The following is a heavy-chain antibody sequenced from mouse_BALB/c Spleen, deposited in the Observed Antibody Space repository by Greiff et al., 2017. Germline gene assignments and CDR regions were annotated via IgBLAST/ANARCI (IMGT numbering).Heavy chain of an antibody. CDR3: ASITTVVAYVPFDY. CDR1: GYTFTSYW. CDR2: INPSNGRT. V-gene: IGHV1S81*02. D-gene: IGHD1-1*01. Sequence: QVQLKESGAELVKPGASVKLSCKASGYTFTSYWMHWVKQRPGQGLEWIGEINPSNGRTNYNEKFKSKATLTVDKSSSTAYMQLSSLTSEDSAVYYCASITTVVAYVPFDYWGQGTTLTVSS. J-gene: IGHJ2*01.